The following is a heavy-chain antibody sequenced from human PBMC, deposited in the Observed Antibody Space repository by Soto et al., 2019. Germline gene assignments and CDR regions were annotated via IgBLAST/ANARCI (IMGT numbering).Heavy chain of an antibody. D-gene: IGHD3-10*01. J-gene: IGHJ6*02. CDR2: IWYDGSNK. CDR1: GFTFSSYG. CDR3: ARDNRRITMVRGVIITRGMDV. Sequence: QVQLVESGGGVVQPGRSLRLSCAASGFTFSSYGMHWVRQAPGKGLEWVADIWYDGSNKYYADSVKGRFTISRDNSKNTLYLQMNSLRAEDTAVYYCARDNRRITMVRGVIITRGMDVWGQGTTVTVSS. V-gene: IGHV3-33*01.